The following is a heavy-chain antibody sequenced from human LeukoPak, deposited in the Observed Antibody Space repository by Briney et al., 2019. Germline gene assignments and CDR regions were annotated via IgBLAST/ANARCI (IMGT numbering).Heavy chain of an antibody. Sequence: SETLSLTCAVYGGSFSGYYWSWIRQPPGKGLEWIGEINHSGSTNYNPSLKSRVTISVDTSKNQFSLKLSSVTAADTAVYYCARVPLHYYDSSGYSFDAFDIWGQGTMVTVSS. CDR1: GGSFSGYY. CDR3: ARVPLHYYDSSGYSFDAFDI. CDR2: INHSGST. J-gene: IGHJ3*02. D-gene: IGHD3-22*01. V-gene: IGHV4-34*01.